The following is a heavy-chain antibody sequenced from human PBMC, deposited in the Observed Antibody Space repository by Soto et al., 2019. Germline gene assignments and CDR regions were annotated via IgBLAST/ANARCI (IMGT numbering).Heavy chain of an antibody. D-gene: IGHD6-13*01. J-gene: IGHJ6*02. Sequence: GGSLRLSCAASGFTFSSYAMSWVRQAPGKGLEWVSAISGSGGSTYYADSVKGRFTISRDNSKNTLYLQMNSLRAEDTAVYYCAKSLQQLTTYYFYYGMDVWGHVTTVTASS. CDR3: AKSLQQLTTYYFYYGMDV. V-gene: IGHV3-23*01. CDR2: ISGSGGST. CDR1: GFTFSSYA.